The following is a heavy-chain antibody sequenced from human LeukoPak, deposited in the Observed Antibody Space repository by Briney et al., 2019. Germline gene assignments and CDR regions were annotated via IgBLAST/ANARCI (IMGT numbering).Heavy chain of an antibody. V-gene: IGHV1-69*05. CDR2: IIPIFGTA. CDR3: ARCGGDQLSYFDY. D-gene: IGHD2-21*02. J-gene: IGHJ4*02. Sequence: GASVKVSCKASGGTFSSYAISWVRQAPGQGLEWMGGIIPIFGTANYAQKFQGRVTITTDESTSTAYMELSSLRSEDTAVYHCARCGGDQLSYFDYWGQGTLVTVSS. CDR1: GGTFSSYA.